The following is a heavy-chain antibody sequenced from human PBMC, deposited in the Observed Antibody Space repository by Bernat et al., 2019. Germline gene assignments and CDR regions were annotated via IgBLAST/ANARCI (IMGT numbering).Heavy chain of an antibody. D-gene: IGHD4-17*01. V-gene: IGHV3-30-3*01. Sequence: QVQLVESGGGVVQPGRSLRLSCAASGFTFSSYAMHWVRQAPGKGLEWVAVISYDGSNKYYADSGKGRFTISRDNSKNTLYLQMNSLRAEDTAVYYCARTGNHRGTVTTTEDAFDIWGQGTMVTVSS. CDR1: GFTFSSYA. J-gene: IGHJ3*02. CDR2: ISYDGSNK. CDR3: ARTGNHRGTVTTTEDAFDI.